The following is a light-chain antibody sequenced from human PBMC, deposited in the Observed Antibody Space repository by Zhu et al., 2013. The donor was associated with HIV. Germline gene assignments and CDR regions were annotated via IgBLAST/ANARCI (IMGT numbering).Light chain of an antibody. CDR3: CSYTTSKSYV. Sequence: QSALTQPASVSGSPGQSITISCTGTSSDIGGYDYVSWYQQHPGRAPKLMIYEVSNRPSGISNRFSGSKSGNAASLTISGLQAEDEADYYCCSYTTSKSYV. CDR1: SSDIGGYDY. V-gene: IGLV2-14*01. J-gene: IGLJ1*01. CDR2: EVS.